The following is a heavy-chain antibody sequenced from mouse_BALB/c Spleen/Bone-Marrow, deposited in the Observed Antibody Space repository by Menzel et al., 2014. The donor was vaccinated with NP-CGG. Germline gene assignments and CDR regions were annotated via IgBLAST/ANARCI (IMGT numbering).Heavy chain of an antibody. V-gene: IGHV1-69*02. D-gene: IGHD2-1*01. Sequence: QVQLQQPGAELVKPGASVKLSCKASGYTFTSYWVHWVKQRPGQGLEWIGEIDPSDSYTNYNQKFKGKATLTVDKSSSTAYMQLSSLTSEDSAVYYCARGLYGNSGYWGQGTTLTVSS. CDR3: ARGLYGNSGY. J-gene: IGHJ2*01. CDR1: GYTFTSYW. CDR2: IDPSDSYT.